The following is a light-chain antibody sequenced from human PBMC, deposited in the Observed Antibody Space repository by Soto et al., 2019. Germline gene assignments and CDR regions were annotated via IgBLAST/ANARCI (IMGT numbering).Light chain of an antibody. CDR3: QQRSNWL. V-gene: IGKV3-11*01. J-gene: IGKJ3*01. CDR1: QSVSTY. CDR2: DAS. Sequence: EIVLTQSPATLSLSPCERATLSSRASQSVSTYLAWYRQKPGQAPRLLIYDASNRATGIPARFSGSGSGTDFTLTISSLEPEDFAVYYCQQRSNWLFGPGTKVD.